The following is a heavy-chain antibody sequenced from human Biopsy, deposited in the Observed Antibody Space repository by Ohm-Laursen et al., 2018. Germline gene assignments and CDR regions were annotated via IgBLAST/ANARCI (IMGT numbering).Heavy chain of an antibody. J-gene: IGHJ1*01. Sequence: SVKASCKAPVGTFSNYGVNWVRQAPGQGLEWLGGNIPILGTGNHAQKFQDRVTVAADTSTRTATMELSSLRSDDTAVYYCATKLAGYFHHWGQGTLVIVSS. V-gene: IGHV1-69*06. CDR2: NIPILGTG. CDR3: ATKLAGYFHH. CDR1: VGTFSNYG.